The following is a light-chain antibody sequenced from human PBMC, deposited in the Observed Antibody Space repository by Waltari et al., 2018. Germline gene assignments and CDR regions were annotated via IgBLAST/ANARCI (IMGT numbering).Light chain of an antibody. CDR3: AAWDDSPSGYV. V-gene: IGLV1-47*01. CDR2: ADN. CDR1: RSNIGPHH. Sequence: HSVLTQQPSAAGTPGQRVTISCSGRRSNIGPHHVYWYQQFPGRAPRLLIYADNQRPSGVPSRFSVSKSGTSASLVISGLRSDDEANYYCAAWDDSPSGYVFGTGTEVTVL. J-gene: IGLJ1*01.